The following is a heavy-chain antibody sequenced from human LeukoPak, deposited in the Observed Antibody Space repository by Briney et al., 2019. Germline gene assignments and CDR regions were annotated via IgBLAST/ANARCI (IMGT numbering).Heavy chain of an antibody. Sequence: SETLSLTCAVYDGSFSGYYWSWIRQPPGKGLEWIGEINHSGSTNYNPSLKSRVTISVDTSKNQFSLKLSSVTAADTAVYYCASITGTTSSWFDPWGQGTLATVSS. CDR1: DGSFSGYY. J-gene: IGHJ5*02. D-gene: IGHD1-7*01. CDR2: INHSGST. V-gene: IGHV4-34*01. CDR3: ASITGTTSSWFDP.